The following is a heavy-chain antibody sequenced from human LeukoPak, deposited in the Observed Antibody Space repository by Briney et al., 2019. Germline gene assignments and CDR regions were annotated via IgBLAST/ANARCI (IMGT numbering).Heavy chain of an antibody. CDR1: GYTFTSYD. Sequence: ASVKVSCKASGYTFTSYDINWVRQATGQGLEWMGWMNPNSGNTGYAQKFQGRVTMNRNTSISTAYMELSSLRSEDTAVYYCARGTRHHYYYYGMDVWGQGTTVTVSS. V-gene: IGHV1-8*01. J-gene: IGHJ6*02. CDR2: MNPNSGNT. CDR3: ARGTRHHYYYYGMDV.